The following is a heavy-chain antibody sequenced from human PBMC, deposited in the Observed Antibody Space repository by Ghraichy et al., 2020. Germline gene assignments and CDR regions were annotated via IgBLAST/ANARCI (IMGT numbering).Heavy chain of an antibody. Sequence: GSLRLSCAASGFTFSSYWMSWVRQAPGKGLEWVANIKQDGSEKYYVDSVKGRFTISRDNAKNSLYLQMNSLRAEDTAVYYCARVDYDFWSGYRYRYYYYMDVWGKGTTVTVSS. CDR3: ARVDYDFWSGYRYRYYYYMDV. J-gene: IGHJ6*03. CDR1: GFTFSSYW. V-gene: IGHV3-7*01. CDR2: IKQDGSEK. D-gene: IGHD3-3*01.